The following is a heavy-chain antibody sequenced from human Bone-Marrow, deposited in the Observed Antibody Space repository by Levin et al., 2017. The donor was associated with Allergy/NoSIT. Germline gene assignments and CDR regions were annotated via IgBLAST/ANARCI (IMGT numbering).Heavy chain of an antibody. J-gene: IGHJ4*02. CDR3: STDRD. CDR1: GLTFNNAK. V-gene: IGHV3-15*01. Sequence: SCVASGLTFNNAKMNWVRRAPGKGLEWLGRIRSNADGGTRDYAASVKGRFSISRDDSKSTVYLQMNSLKAEDSGVYYCSTDRDWGQGTPVSVSS. CDR2: IRSNADGGTR.